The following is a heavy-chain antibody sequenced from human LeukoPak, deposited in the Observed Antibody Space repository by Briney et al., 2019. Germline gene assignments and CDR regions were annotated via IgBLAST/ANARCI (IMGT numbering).Heavy chain of an antibody. V-gene: IGHV3-7*03. Sequence: PGGSLRLSCATSGFTFTSYWMSWVRQAPGRGLEWVANIKQDGSEKYYVDSVKGRFTISRDNAKNSLYLQMNSLRAEDTAVYYCARDGEYYYGSGIEYWAEYYYVMDIWGKGTTVTVSS. CDR3: ARDGEYYYGSGIEYWAEYYYVMDI. CDR2: IKQDGSEK. J-gene: IGHJ6*04. D-gene: IGHD3-10*01. CDR1: GFTFTSYW.